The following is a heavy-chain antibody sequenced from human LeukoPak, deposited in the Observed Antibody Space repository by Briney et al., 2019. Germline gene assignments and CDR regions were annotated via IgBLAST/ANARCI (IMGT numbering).Heavy chain of an antibody. CDR3: ASLGLYFDWLSWFDP. J-gene: IGHJ5*02. Sequence: SETLSLTCTVSGGSISSSSYYWGWIRQPPGKGLEWIGSIYYSGSTYYNPSLKSRVTISVDTSKSQFSLKLSSVTAADTAVYYCASLGLYFDWLSWFDPWGQGTLVTVSS. CDR1: GGSISSSSYY. CDR2: IYYSGST. D-gene: IGHD3-9*01. V-gene: IGHV4-39*07.